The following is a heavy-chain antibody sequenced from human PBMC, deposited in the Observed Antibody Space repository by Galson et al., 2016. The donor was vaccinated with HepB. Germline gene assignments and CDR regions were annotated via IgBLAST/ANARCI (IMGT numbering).Heavy chain of an antibody. J-gene: IGHJ4*02. CDR3: ARGREKGIAAAIDS. Sequence: SLRLSCAASGVTFNSYPMHWVRQAPGEGLEWVSVISFDGSNKYYTDSVKGRFTIARDDSKDTLYLQMNSLGTEDTAIYYCARGREKGIAAAIDSWGQGTLVTVSS. V-gene: IGHV3-30-3*01. CDR1: GVTFNSYP. CDR2: ISFDGSNK. D-gene: IGHD6-13*01.